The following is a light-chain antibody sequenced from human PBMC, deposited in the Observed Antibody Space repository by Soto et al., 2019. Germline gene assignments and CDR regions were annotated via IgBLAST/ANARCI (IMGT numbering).Light chain of an antibody. CDR1: DVGNKS. J-gene: IGLJ1*01. CDR3: QVWDRVSESYV. Sequence: SYELADPAAGGGAPGQREGMNSGGLDVGNKSVHWYQQKPGQAPVLVVYDDSDRPSGIPERFSGSNSGNTATLTISRVEAGDEADYYCQVWDRVSESYVFGTGTKVTVL. CDR2: DDS. V-gene: IGLV3-21*02.